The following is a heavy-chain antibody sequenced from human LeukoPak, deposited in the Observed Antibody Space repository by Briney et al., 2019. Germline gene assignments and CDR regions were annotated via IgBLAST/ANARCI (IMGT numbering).Heavy chain of an antibody. Sequence: SETLSLTCTVSGGSISSYYCSWIRQPPGKGREWIGYIYYSGSTNYNPSLKSRVTISVDTSKNQFSLKLTSVTAADTAVYYCARVWFGEPNWFDPWGQGTLVTVSS. CDR2: IYYSGST. D-gene: IGHD3-10*01. CDR1: GGSISSYY. J-gene: IGHJ5*02. V-gene: IGHV4-59*01. CDR3: ARVWFGEPNWFDP.